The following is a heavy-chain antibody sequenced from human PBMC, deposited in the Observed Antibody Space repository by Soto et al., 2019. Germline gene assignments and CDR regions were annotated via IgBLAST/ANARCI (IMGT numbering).Heavy chain of an antibody. CDR3: ARDRRIAAGTYYFDY. D-gene: IGHD6-13*01. Sequence: SETLSLTCTVSGGSISSYYWSWIRQPAGKGLEWIGRIYTSGSTNYNPYLKSRVTMSVDTSKNQFSMTLSSVTAADTAVYYCARDRRIAAGTYYFDYWGQGTLVTVSS. CDR1: GGSISSYY. CDR2: IYTSGST. V-gene: IGHV4-4*07. J-gene: IGHJ4*02.